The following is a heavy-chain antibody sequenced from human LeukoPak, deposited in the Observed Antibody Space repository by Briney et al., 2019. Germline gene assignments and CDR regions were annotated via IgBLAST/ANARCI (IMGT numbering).Heavy chain of an antibody. CDR3: ARFDFWSGFGWFDP. CDR2: VIPIFGTA. CDR1: GGTFSSYA. V-gene: IGHV1-69*01. D-gene: IGHD3-3*01. Sequence: SVKVSCKASGGTFSSYAISWVRQAPGQGLEWMRGVIPIFGTANYAQKFQGRVTITADESTSTAYMELSSLRSEDTAVYYCARFDFWSGFGWFDPWGPGTLVTVSS. J-gene: IGHJ5*02.